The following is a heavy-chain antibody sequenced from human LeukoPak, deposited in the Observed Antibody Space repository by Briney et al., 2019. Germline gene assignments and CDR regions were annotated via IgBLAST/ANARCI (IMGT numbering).Heavy chain of an antibody. CDR1: GGSISSSSYY. D-gene: IGHD6-13*01. CDR3: ARGVGIAAALGLRYFQH. V-gene: IGHV4-39*07. Sequence: SETLSLTCTVSGGSISSSSYYWGWIRQPPGKGLEWIGSIYYSGSTYYNPSLKSRVTISVDTSKNQFSLKLSSVTAADTAVYYCARGVGIAAALGLRYFQHWGQGTLVTVSS. J-gene: IGHJ1*01. CDR2: IYYSGST.